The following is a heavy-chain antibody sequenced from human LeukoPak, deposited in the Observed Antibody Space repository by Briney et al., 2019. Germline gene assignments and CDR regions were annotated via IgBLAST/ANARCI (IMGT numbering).Heavy chain of an antibody. V-gene: IGHV3-21*01. D-gene: IGHD2-2*01. J-gene: IGHJ4*02. Sequence: GGSLRLSCAASGFTFSSYGMHWGRQAPGKGLEWVSSISSSSSYIYYADSVKGRFPISRGNAKNSLYLQMNSLRAEDTAVYYCARDIVVVPAAPDFDYWGQGTLVTVSS. CDR3: ARDIVVVPAAPDFDY. CDR2: ISSSSSYI. CDR1: GFTFSSYG.